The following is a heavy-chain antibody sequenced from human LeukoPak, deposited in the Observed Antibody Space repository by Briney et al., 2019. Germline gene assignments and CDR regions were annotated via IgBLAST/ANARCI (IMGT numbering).Heavy chain of an antibody. CDR1: GDSVSSNSAA. D-gene: IGHD2-2*01. CDR3: ASSNLRKDAFDI. CDR2: TYYRSKWYN. Sequence: SQTLSLTCAISGDSVSSNSAAWNWIRQSPSRGLEWLGGTYYRSKWYNDYALSVKTRITINPDTSKNQFSLQLNSLTPDDTAVHYCASSNLRKDAFDIWGQGTMVTVSS. J-gene: IGHJ3*02. V-gene: IGHV6-1*01.